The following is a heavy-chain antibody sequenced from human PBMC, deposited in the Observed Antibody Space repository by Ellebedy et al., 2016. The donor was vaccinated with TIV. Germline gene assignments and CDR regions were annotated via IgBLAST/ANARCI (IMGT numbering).Heavy chain of an antibody. V-gene: IGHV4-30-2*01. D-gene: IGHD5-24*01. CDR3: ARDGYNYRFDY. Sequence: SETLSLTCTVSGGSISSGGYSWSWIRQPPGKGLEWIGYIYHSGSTYYNPSLKSRVTISVDTSKNQFSLKLSSVTAADTAVYYCARDGYNYRFDYWGQGTLVTVSS. CDR2: IYHSGST. CDR1: GGSISSGGYS. J-gene: IGHJ4*02.